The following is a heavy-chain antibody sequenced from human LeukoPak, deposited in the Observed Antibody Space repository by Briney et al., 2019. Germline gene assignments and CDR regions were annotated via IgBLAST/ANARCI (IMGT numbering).Heavy chain of an antibody. CDR2: IIPIFGTA. V-gene: IGHV1-69*01. Sequence: SVNVSCTASGGTFSSYAISWVRQAPGQGLEWMGGIIPIFGTANYAQKFQGRVTITADESTSTAYMELSSLRSEDTAVYYCAREGPSGDIVVVPAAMWGQGTLVTVSS. CDR1: GGTFSSYA. D-gene: IGHD2-2*01. J-gene: IGHJ4*02. CDR3: AREGPSGDIVVVPAAM.